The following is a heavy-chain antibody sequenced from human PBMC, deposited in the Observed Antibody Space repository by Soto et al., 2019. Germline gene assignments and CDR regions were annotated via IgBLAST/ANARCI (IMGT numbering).Heavy chain of an antibody. CDR3: AIAPRIVGGKGLFAY. Sequence: GASGKVSCKASGYTFTSYGIRWVRQAPGQGLEWMGWISAYNGNTNYAQKLQGRVTINTDTSKSTAYMELRSRRSYDTAGYDCAIAPRIVGGKGLFAYGGQGTLVAVSS. V-gene: IGHV1-18*04. CDR1: GYTFTSYG. D-gene: IGHD1-26*01. CDR2: ISAYNGNT. J-gene: IGHJ4*02.